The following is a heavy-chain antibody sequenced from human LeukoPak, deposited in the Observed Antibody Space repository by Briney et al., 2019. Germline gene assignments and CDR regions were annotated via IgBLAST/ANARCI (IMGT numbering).Heavy chain of an antibody. D-gene: IGHD3-22*01. CDR2: MHAGDNT. CDR1: GFTVSSKY. J-gene: IGHJ4*02. CDR3: ARAGDNSDYYSHYFDY. V-gene: IGHV3-53*01. Sequence: GGSLRLSCAASGFTVSSKYMSWVRQAPGKGLGWVSVMHAGDNTYYANSVKGRFTISRDNSKNTVYLQMNSLRAEDTAIYYCARAGDNSDYYSHYFDYWGQGIPVTVSS.